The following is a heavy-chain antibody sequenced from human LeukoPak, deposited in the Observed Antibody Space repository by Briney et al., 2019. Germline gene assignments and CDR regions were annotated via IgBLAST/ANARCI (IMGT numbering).Heavy chain of an antibody. CDR1: GFTFSSYG. V-gene: IGHV3-30*02. Sequence: PGGSLRLSCAASGFTFSSYGMHWVRQAPGKGLEWVAFIRYDGSNKYYADSVKGRFTISRDNSKNTLYLQMNSLRAEDTAVYYCAKDAYDSSGYGDYWGQGTLVTVSS. CDR3: AKDAYDSSGYGDY. D-gene: IGHD3-22*01. J-gene: IGHJ4*02. CDR2: IRYDGSNK.